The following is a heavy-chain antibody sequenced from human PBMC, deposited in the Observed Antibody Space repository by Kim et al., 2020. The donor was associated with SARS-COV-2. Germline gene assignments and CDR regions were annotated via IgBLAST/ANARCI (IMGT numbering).Heavy chain of an antibody. D-gene: IGHD6-13*01. J-gene: IGHJ5*02. CDR2: INAGNGNT. CDR1: GYTFTSYA. V-gene: IGHV1-3*01. Sequence: ASVKVSCKASGYTFTSYAMHWVRQAPGQRLEWMGWINAGNGNTKYSQKFQGRVTITRDTSASTAYMELSSLRSEDTAVYYCARGQDRIAAAGTNWFDPWGQGTLVTVSS. CDR3: ARGQDRIAAAGTNWFDP.